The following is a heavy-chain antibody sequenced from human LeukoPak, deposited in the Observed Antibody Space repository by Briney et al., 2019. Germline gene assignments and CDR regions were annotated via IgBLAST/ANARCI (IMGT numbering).Heavy chain of an antibody. V-gene: IGHV4-30-2*01. D-gene: IGHD2-15*01. CDR3: ARTRGSFSFGWFDP. J-gene: IGHJ5*02. CDR2: IYHSGST. Sequence: SETLSLTCTVSGGSISSGGYSWSWIRQPPGKGLEWIGYIYHSGSTYYNPPLKSRVTISVDRSKNQFSLKLSSVTAADTAVYYCARTRGSFSFGWFDPWGQGTLVTVSS. CDR1: GGSISSGGYS.